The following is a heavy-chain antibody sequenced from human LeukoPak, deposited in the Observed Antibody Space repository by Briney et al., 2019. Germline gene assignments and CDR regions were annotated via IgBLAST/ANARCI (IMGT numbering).Heavy chain of an antibody. Sequence: GGSLRLSCAASGFTFSSYAMIWVRQAPGKGLEWVSALSTSGGTTYYADSVKGRFTISRDNSKNTLYLQMNSLRAEDTAVYYCAKDLAPGALDLWGQGTMVTVS. V-gene: IGHV3-23*01. D-gene: IGHD3-10*01. CDR1: GFTFSSYA. J-gene: IGHJ3*01. CDR3: AKDLAPGALDL. CDR2: LSTSGGTT.